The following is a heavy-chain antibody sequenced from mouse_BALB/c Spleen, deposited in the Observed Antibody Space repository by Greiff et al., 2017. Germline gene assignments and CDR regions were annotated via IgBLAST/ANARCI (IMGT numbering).Heavy chain of an antibody. V-gene: IGHV5-6-5*01. Sequence: EVKLQESGGGLVKPGGSLKLSCAASGFTFSSYAMSWVRQTPGKRLEWVASISSGGSTYYQDSVKGRFTNSKDNARNILYLQMSSLRAEDTTMYCCRRGGTNCAMDYWGQGTSVTVSS. CDR1: GFTFSSYA. CDR2: ISSGGST. J-gene: IGHJ4*01. D-gene: IGHD2-14*01. CDR3: RRGGTNCAMDY.